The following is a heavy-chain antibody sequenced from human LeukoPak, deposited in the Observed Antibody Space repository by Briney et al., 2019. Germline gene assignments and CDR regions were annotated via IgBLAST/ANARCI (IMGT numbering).Heavy chain of an antibody. V-gene: IGHV3-23*01. Sequence: ETLSLTCAVYGGSFSGYYWSWIRQPPGKGLEWVSAISGSGGSTYYADSVKGRFTISRDNSKNTLYLQMNSLRTEDTAIYYCAKYSSSWYIGVFDYWGQGTLVTVSS. D-gene: IGHD6-13*01. CDR3: AKYSSSWYIGVFDY. CDR1: GGSFSGYY. CDR2: ISGSGGST. J-gene: IGHJ4*02.